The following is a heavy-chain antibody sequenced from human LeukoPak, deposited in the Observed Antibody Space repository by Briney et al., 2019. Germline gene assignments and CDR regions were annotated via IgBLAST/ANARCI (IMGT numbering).Heavy chain of an antibody. CDR2: IKEDGSVK. J-gene: IGHJ6*02. D-gene: IGHD3-16*01. CDR1: GFIFSSHW. Sequence: GGSLRLSCTASGFIFSSHWMTWVRQSPGKGLEWVANIKEDGSVKYYVDSVKGRFTISRDNTKNALYLQMNSLRADDTAIYYCARNQQLGGHSYYYYGMDVWGQGTTVTVSS. CDR3: ARNQQLGGHSYYYYGMDV. V-gene: IGHV3-7*03.